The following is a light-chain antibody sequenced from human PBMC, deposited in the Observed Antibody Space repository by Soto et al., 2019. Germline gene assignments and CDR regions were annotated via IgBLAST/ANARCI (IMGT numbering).Light chain of an antibody. CDR3: AAWDDSLSVV. J-gene: IGLJ2*01. CDR1: SSNIGSNY. CDR2: RNT. Sequence: QSVLTQPPSASGTPGQRVTISCSGSSSNIGSNYVYWYQQLPGTAPKLLIYRNTQRPSGVPDRFSGSKSGTSASLAISGLRSEDEADYYCAAWDDSLSVVFGGWTKLTVL. V-gene: IGLV1-47*01.